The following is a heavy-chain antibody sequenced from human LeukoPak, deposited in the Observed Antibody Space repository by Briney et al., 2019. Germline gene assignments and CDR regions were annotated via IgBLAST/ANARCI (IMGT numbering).Heavy chain of an antibody. V-gene: IGHV4-34*01. D-gene: IGHD3-10*01. CDR3: ARGRGYGSGSYCY. CDR1: GGSFSGYY. J-gene: IGHJ4*02. CDR2: INHGGST. Sequence: GALRLSCAVYGGSFSGYYWSWIRQPPGKGLEWIGEINHGGSTNYNPSLKSRVTISVDTSKNQFSLKLSSVTAADTAVYYCARGRGYGSGSYCYWGQGTLVTVSS.